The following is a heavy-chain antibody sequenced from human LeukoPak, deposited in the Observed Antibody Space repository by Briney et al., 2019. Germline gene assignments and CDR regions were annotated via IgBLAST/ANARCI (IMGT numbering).Heavy chain of an antibody. J-gene: IGHJ4*02. CDR2: ISGSGGNT. CDR1: GFTFSNYA. D-gene: IGHD2/OR15-2a*01. Sequence: GGSLRLSCAASGFTFSNYAMNWVRQAPGKGLEWVSAISGSGGNTYYADSVKGRFTISRDNSKNTLYLQTNSLRAEDTAAYYRATRSYFGGQGTLVTVSS. V-gene: IGHV3-23*01. CDR3: ATRSYF.